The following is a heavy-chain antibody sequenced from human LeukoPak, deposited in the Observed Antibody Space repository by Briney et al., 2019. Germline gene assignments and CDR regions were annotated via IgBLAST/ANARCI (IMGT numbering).Heavy chain of an antibody. Sequence: SETLSLTCSVSGVSISSGGFYWRWLRQLPGKGLGWIEYIYYTGTTYYNPSLKSRVTISVDTSKNQFSLKLRSVTAADTAVYYCARHRSDQYYYGMDVWGQGTTVTVSS. J-gene: IGHJ6*02. CDR3: ARHRSDQYYYGMDV. CDR1: GVSISSGGFY. V-gene: IGHV4-39*01. CDR2: IYYTGTT.